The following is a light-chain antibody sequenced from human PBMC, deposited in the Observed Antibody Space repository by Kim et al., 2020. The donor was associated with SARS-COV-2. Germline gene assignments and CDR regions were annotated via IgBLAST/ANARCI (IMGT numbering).Light chain of an antibody. CDR2: QDE. CDR1: RLGNKY. CDR3: QVWESTTTV. Sequence: SYELTQPPSVSVSPGQTASITCSGDRLGNKYVCWYQKKPGQSPVVVMYQDERRPSGIPERFSGSNSGNTATLTISGTQAMDEADYYCQVWESTTTVVGGGTQRTGL. V-gene: IGLV3-1*01. J-gene: IGLJ2*01.